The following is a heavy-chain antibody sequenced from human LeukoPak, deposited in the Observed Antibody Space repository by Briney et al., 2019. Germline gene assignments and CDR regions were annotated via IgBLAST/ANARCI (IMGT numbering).Heavy chain of an antibody. D-gene: IGHD3-10*01. CDR1: GFTFSSYA. CDR2: ISGSGGST. V-gene: IGHV3-23*01. Sequence: GGSLRLSCAASGFTFSSYAMSWVRQAPGKGLEWVSAISGSGGSTYYADSVKGRFTISRDNSKNTLYLQMNSLRAEDTAVYYLARSGKWSWVGELSGKDVWGQGTTVTVSS. J-gene: IGHJ6*02. CDR3: ARSGKWSWVGELSGKDV.